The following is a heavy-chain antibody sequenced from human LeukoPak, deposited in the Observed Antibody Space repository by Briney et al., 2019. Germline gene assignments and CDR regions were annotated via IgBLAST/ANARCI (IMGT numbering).Heavy chain of an antibody. Sequence: GGSLRLSCAASGFTFSSYAMSWVRQAPGKGLEWVSAISGSGGSTYYADSVKGRFTISRDNSKNTLYLQMNSLRSEDTAVYYCARLRVRGVWRRVNDAFDIWGQGTMVTVSS. V-gene: IGHV3-23*01. D-gene: IGHD3-10*01. CDR2: ISGSGGST. CDR3: ARLRVRGVWRRVNDAFDI. J-gene: IGHJ3*02. CDR1: GFTFSSYA.